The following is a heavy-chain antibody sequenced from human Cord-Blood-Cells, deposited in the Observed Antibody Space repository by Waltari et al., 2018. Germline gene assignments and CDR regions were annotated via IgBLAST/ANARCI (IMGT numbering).Heavy chain of an antibody. D-gene: IGHD3-3*01. J-gene: IGHJ4*02. Sequence: EVQLLESGGGLVQPGGSLRLSCAASGFTFSCYAMSWVRQAPGKGLAWVSAISGSGCSTYYADSVKGRFTISRDNSKNTLYLQMNSLRAEDTAVYYCASVPSLRFLEWLFDYWGQGTLVTVSS. V-gene: IGHV3-23*01. CDR1: GFTFSCYA. CDR3: ASVPSLRFLEWLFDY. CDR2: ISGSGCST.